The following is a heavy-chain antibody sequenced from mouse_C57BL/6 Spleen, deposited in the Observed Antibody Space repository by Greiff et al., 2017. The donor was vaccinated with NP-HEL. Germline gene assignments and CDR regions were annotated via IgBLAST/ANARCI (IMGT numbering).Heavy chain of an antibody. CDR3: ARAGGGLYYYAMDY. V-gene: IGHV1-19*01. J-gene: IGHJ4*01. D-gene: IGHD2-2*01. CDR1: GYTFTDYY. CDR2: INPYNGGT. Sequence: EVQLQQSGPVLVKPGASVKMSCKASGYTFTDYYMNWVKQSHGKSLEWIGVINPYNGGTSYNQKFKGKATLTVGKSSSTAYMELNSLTSEDSAVYYCARAGGGLYYYAMDYWGQGTSVTVSS.